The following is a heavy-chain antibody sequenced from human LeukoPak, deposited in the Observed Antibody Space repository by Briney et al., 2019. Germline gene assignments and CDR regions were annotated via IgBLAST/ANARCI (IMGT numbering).Heavy chain of an antibody. CDR1: GYTFTGYY. CDR2: INPNSGGT. Sequence: ASVKVSCKASGYTFTGYYMHWVRQAPGQGLEWMGWINPNSGGTNYAQKFQGRVTMTRDTSISTAYMELSRLRSDVTAVYYCARGDTPVDSSGSLTIFDYWGQGTLVTVSS. J-gene: IGHJ4*02. D-gene: IGHD3-22*01. V-gene: IGHV1-2*02. CDR3: ARGDTPVDSSGSLTIFDY.